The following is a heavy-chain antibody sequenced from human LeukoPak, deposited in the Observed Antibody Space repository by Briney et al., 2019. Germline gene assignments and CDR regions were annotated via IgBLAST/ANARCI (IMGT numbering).Heavy chain of an antibody. D-gene: IGHD6-13*01. CDR3: ARGGAAAARKRGIDY. Sequence: GGSLRLSCAASGFTVGSNYMSWVRQAPGKGLEWVSVIYSGGSTYYADSVKGRFTISRDNSKNTLYLQMNSLRVEDTAVYYCARGGAAAARKRGIDYWGQGTLVTVSS. CDR1: GFTVGSNY. J-gene: IGHJ4*02. V-gene: IGHV3-53*01. CDR2: IYSGGST.